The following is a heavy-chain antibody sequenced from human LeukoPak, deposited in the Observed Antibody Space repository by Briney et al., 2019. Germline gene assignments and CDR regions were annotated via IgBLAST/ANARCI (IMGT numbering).Heavy chain of an antibody. J-gene: IGHJ4*02. Sequence: PSENLSLTCSVSGSSITSVSYWAWIRQALGKGLEWIGSLSHTGVPYYNPSLTSRLITTVDTSNNRFSLTLRSVTAADTAVYYCARVGSSNSHYDHWGPGTLVTVS. CDR2: LSHTGVP. CDR1: GSSITSVSY. CDR3: ARVGSSNSHYDH. D-gene: IGHD3-10*01. V-gene: IGHV4-38-2*02.